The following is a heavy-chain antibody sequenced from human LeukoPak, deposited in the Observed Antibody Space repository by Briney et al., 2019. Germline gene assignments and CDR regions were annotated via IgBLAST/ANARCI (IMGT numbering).Heavy chain of an antibody. V-gene: IGHV4-39*01. CDR2: VYSSGNT. J-gene: IGHJ3*02. CDR3: ARQMGPYDAFDI. D-gene: IGHD3-16*01. CDR1: GGSISSSSHY. Sequence: PSETLSLTCTVSGGSISSSSHYWGWIRQPPGKGLEWIGSVYSSGNTYYNSSLKSRVTISVDTSKNQFSLNLSSVTAADTAVYYCARQMGPYDAFDIWGQGTMVTVSS.